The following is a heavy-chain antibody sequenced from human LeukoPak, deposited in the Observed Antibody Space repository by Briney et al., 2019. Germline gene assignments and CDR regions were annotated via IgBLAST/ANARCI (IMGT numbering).Heavy chain of an antibody. Sequence: SETLSLTCTVSGGSISGSSYYWGWIRQPPGKGLEWIGSIYYSGSTYYNPSLKSRVTISVDTSKNQFSLKLSSVTAADTAVYYCARVPSSGSGSNWFDPWGQGTLVTVSS. CDR3: ARVPSSGSGSNWFDP. V-gene: IGHV4-39*07. CDR2: IYYSGST. CDR1: GGSISGSSYY. D-gene: IGHD2-15*01. J-gene: IGHJ5*02.